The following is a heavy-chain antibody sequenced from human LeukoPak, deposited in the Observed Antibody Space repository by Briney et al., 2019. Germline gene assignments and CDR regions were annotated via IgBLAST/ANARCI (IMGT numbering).Heavy chain of an antibody. Sequence: GRSLRLSCAASGFTFDDYAMHWVRHAPGKGLEWVSGISWNSGSIGYADSVKGRFTISRDNAKNSLYLQMNSLRAEDTALYYCAKAYYGDYGAAFDIWGQGTMVTVSS. CDR3: AKAYYGDYGAAFDI. J-gene: IGHJ3*02. CDR2: ISWNSGSI. V-gene: IGHV3-9*01. D-gene: IGHD4-17*01. CDR1: GFTFDDYA.